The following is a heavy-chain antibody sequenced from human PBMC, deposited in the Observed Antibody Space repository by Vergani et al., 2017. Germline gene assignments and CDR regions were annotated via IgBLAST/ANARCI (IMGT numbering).Heavy chain of an antibody. CDR2: IRSKTYGATT. Sequence: EVQLVESGGDLVQPGRSLRLSCQTSGFNFGDYGVSWVRQAPGKGLEWIGFIRSKTYGATTEYAASVRGRFTISRDDSKGIAYLQMSSLKKEDTAVYRCAVEIYDYGGSGDFDYWGQGTLFVVPS. CDR3: AVEIYDYGGSGDFDY. D-gene: IGHD4-17*01. J-gene: IGHJ4*02. CDR1: GFNFGDYG. V-gene: IGHV3-49*04.